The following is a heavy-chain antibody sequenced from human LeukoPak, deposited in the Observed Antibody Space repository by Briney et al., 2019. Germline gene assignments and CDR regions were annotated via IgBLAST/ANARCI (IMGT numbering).Heavy chain of an antibody. Sequence: GGSLRLSCEASGFTLSRYWMSWVRQAPGKGLEWVANINQDGSEKYYLDSVKGRFTISRDNAKNSLDLQMNSLRVEDTAVYYCARVGMGGMIVDQIFQEWGQGTLVTVSS. CDR2: INQDGSEK. CDR1: GFTLSRYW. V-gene: IGHV3-7*01. J-gene: IGHJ1*01. D-gene: IGHD3-22*01. CDR3: ARVGMGGMIVDQIFQE.